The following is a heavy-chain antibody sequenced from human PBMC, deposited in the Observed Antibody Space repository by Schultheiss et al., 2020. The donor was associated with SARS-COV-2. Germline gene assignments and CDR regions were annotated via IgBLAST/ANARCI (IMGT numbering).Heavy chain of an antibody. V-gene: IGHV3-20*04. J-gene: IGHJ4*02. CDR2: INWYGDSA. CDR3: ARTALMATYSFEDY. Sequence: GGSLRLSCAASGFTFEDIGMSWVRQAPGKGLEWVSGINWYGDSATYADSVRGRFTISRDNAKNSLYLQMNSLRVEDTAVYYCARTALMATYSFEDYWGQGTLVTVSS. D-gene: IGHD5-24*01. CDR1: GFTFEDIG.